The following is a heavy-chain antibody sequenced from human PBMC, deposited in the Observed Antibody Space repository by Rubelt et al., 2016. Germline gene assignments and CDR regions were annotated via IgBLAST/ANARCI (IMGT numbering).Heavy chain of an antibody. CDR2: ISAYNGNT. CDR3: ARRDGYNLDDAFDI. V-gene: IGHV1-18*01. D-gene: IGHD5-24*01. Sequence: QVQLVQSGAEVKKPGASVKVSCKASGYTFTSYGISWVRQAPGQGLEWMGWISAYNGNTNYAQKLQGRVPRTTDASTSTAYMGLRSLRSDDTAVYYCARRDGYNLDDAFDIWGQGTMVTVSS. J-gene: IGHJ3*02. CDR1: GYTFTSYG.